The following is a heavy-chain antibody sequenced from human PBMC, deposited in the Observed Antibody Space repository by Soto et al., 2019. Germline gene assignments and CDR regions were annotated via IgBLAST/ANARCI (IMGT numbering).Heavy chain of an antibody. J-gene: IGHJ4*02. V-gene: IGHV1-58*01. CDR3: AAVGLSEPDIVVVPAAMGVDY. Sequence: ASVKVSCKASGFTFTSSAVQWVRQARGQRLEWIGWIVVGSGNTNYAQKFQERVTITRDMSTSTAYMELSSLRSEDTAVYYCAAVGLSEPDIVVVPAAMGVDYWGQGTLVTVSS. CDR1: GFTFTSSA. D-gene: IGHD2-2*01. CDR2: IVVGSGNT.